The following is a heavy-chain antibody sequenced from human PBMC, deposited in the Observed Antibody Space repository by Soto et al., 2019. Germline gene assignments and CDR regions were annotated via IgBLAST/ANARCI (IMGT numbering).Heavy chain of an antibody. J-gene: IGHJ3*02. CDR3: ARDTETLGPRANDALDI. Sequence: ASVKVSCKATGYTFSACTMNRVRQAPGQSLEWMGWINAGSGNTKYSQNFQGRVSITRDTSASTVYMELTGLTSEDTAVYYCARDTETLGPRANDALDIWGQGTMVTVS. V-gene: IGHV1-3*01. CDR2: INAGSGNT. CDR1: GYTFSACT. D-gene: IGHD3-3*02.